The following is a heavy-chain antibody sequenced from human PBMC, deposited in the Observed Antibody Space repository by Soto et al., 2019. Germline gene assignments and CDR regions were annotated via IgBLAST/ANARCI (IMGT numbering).Heavy chain of an antibody. V-gene: IGHV4-30-2*01. CDR1: GASITYGAYS. CDR2: INHLETT. Sequence: TLSLTCSVSGASITYGAYSWSWIRQTPGKGLEWIGYINHLETTFYNPSFESRLTLSIDRTKNQFSLNLKSMSAADRAVYFCARGGGFDSFDYWGQGLLVTVSS. J-gene: IGHJ4*02. CDR3: ARGGGFDSFDY. D-gene: IGHD3-10*01.